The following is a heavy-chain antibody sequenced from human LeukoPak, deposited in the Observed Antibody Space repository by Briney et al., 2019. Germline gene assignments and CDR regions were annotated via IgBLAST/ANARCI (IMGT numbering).Heavy chain of an antibody. CDR1: GGSFSDYY. J-gene: IGHJ4*02. CDR3: ARVYDSNRSGYFDY. Sequence: SETLSLTCAVYGGSFSDYYWNWIRQPPGKGLEWIGEINHSGSTNYNPSLKGRVTISVDTSKNQFSLKLSSVTAADTAVYYCARVYDSNRSGYFDYWGQGTLVTVSS. V-gene: IGHV4-34*01. D-gene: IGHD3-22*01. CDR2: INHSGST.